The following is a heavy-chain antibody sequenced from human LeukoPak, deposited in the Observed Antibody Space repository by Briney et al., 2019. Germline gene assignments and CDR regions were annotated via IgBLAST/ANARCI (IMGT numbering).Heavy chain of an antibody. CDR3: ARRRYSSGQIDY. J-gene: IGHJ4*02. CDR1: GGSISNYY. D-gene: IGHD6-19*01. CDR2: MYYSGST. Sequence: SETLSLTCTVSGGSISNYYWSWIRQPPGKGLEWIGYMYYSGSTNYNPSLKSRVTILVDTSKKQFSLKLSAVTAADTAVYYCARRRYSSGQIDYWGQGTLVTVSS. V-gene: IGHV4-59*08.